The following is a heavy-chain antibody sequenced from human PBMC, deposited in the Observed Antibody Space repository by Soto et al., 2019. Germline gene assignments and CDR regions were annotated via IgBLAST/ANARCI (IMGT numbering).Heavy chain of an antibody. CDR1: GFTFASHA. D-gene: IGHD6-19*01. CDR2: ISYSGNT. CDR3: AKVYEATFRGGWGAPWDY. J-gene: IGHJ4*02. Sequence: EVQLLESGGALVQPGGSLRLSCAASGFTFASHAMTWVRQAPRKGLEWVSVISYSGNTYDAESVKGRFTISRDNSKSTLFLQMNSLRAEDTAMYYCAKVYEATFRGGWGAPWDYWGQGTLVTVSS. V-gene: IGHV3-23*01.